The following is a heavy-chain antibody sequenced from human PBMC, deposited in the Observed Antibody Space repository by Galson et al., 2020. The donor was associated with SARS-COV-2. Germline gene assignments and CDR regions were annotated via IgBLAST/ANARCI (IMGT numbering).Heavy chain of an antibody. D-gene: IGHD3-3*01. Sequence: TGGSLRLSCAASGFRFDDYAMHWVRQAPGKGLEWVSGISWSSGHIVYADSVNGRFTISRDNGRNSLYLQMNSLRPEDTALYFCVRRMSGFYFDDWGQGTPVTVSS. CDR1: GFRFDDYA. V-gene: IGHV3-9*01. CDR2: ISWSSGHI. J-gene: IGHJ4*02. CDR3: VRRMSGFYFDD.